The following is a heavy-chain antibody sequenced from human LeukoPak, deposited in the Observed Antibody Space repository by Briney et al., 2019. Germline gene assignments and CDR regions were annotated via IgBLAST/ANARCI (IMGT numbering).Heavy chain of an antibody. Sequence: GASVKVSCKVSGYTLTGLSMHWVRQAPGKGLEWMGGFDPEDGETIYAQKFQGRVTMTEDTSTDTAYMELSSLRSEDTAVYYCVPYGSGSYPLDYWGQGTLVTVSS. J-gene: IGHJ4*02. V-gene: IGHV1-24*01. D-gene: IGHD3-10*01. CDR1: GYTLTGLS. CDR3: VPYGSGSYPLDY. CDR2: FDPEDGET.